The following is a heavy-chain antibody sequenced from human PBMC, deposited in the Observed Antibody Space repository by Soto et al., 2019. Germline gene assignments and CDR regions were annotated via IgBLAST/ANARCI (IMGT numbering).Heavy chain of an antibody. V-gene: IGHV3-74*01. Sequence: ESGGVLVQPGGSLRLSCVASGFTFDSDWMQWVRQAPGEGLEWVSRIKTDGYAAAYADSVKGRFAISRDNTKNTVYLQMNSLRAEDTAVYFCVRESGVAADCWGQGTLVTISS. CDR1: GFTFDSDW. CDR2: IKTDGYAA. D-gene: IGHD6-19*01. J-gene: IGHJ4*02. CDR3: VRESGVAADC.